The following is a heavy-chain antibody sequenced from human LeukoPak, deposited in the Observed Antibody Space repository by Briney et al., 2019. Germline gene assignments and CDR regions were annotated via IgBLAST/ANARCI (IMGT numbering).Heavy chain of an antibody. D-gene: IGHD3-10*01. V-gene: IGHV3-48*01. Sequence: GGSLRLSCAVSGFTFSSYSMSWVRQAPGKGLEWISYISSAGSTVYYADSVEGRFTISRDNAQNSLYLQMNNLRAEDTAVYYCARDRWFGESLPAHFDYWGQGTLVTVSS. CDR1: GFTFSSYS. CDR3: ARDRWFGESLPAHFDY. CDR2: ISSAGSTV. J-gene: IGHJ4*02.